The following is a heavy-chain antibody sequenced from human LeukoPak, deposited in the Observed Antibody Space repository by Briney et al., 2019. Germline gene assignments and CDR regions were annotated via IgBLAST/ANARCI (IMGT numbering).Heavy chain of an antibody. CDR3: ARDPY. V-gene: IGHV3-66*01. CDR2: IHSGGSK. J-gene: IGHJ4*02. CDR1: GFIVSSNY. Sequence: GGSLRLSCAASGFIVSSNYMSWVRQAPGKVLEWVSVIHSGGSKYYADCAKGGFTISSDNSKNTLYLQMNSLRGEETAVYYCARDPYWGQGTLVTVSS.